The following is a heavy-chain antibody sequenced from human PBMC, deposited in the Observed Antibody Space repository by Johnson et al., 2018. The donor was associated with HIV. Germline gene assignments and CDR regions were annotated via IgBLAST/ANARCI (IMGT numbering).Heavy chain of an antibody. V-gene: IGHV3-20*04. J-gene: IGHJ3*02. Sequence: EVQLVESGGGVVRPGGSLRLSCAASGFTFDDYGMSWVRQAPGKGLEWVSRINWNAGSTGYVDSVKGRFTISRDNAKNSLFPQMNSLRAEDTALYYCARDRKPWQTARPDAFDIWGQGTMVTVSS. D-gene: IGHD6-6*01. CDR1: GFTFDDYG. CDR3: ARDRKPWQTARPDAFDI. CDR2: INWNAGST.